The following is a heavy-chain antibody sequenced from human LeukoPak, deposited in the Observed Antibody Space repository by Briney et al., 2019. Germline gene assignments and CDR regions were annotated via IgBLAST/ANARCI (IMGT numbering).Heavy chain of an antibody. V-gene: IGHV3-23*01. CDR2: ISGSGIST. Sequence: GGSLRLSCAASGYIFSNYAMCWVRQAPGKGLEWVSAISGSGISTYYADSVKGRFAIFRDNSKNTLYLQMNSLRTEDTAVYYCVRVSGFCTNGVCPSFDPWGQGTLVTVSS. J-gene: IGHJ5*02. CDR3: VRVSGFCTNGVCPSFDP. D-gene: IGHD2-8*01. CDR1: GYIFSNYA.